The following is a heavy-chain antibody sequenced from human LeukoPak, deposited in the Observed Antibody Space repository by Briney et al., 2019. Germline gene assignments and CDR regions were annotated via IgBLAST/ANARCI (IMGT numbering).Heavy chain of an antibody. Sequence: PSETLSLTCTVPGGSISSGGYYWSWIRQHPGKGLEWIGYIYYSGSTYYNPSLKSRVTISVDTSKNQFSLKLSSVTAADTAVYYCARVLRHFDWSPNYYYYMDVWGKGTTVTVSS. D-gene: IGHD3-9*01. CDR1: GGSISSGGYY. CDR3: ARVLRHFDWSPNYYYYMDV. CDR2: IYYSGST. J-gene: IGHJ6*03. V-gene: IGHV4-31*03.